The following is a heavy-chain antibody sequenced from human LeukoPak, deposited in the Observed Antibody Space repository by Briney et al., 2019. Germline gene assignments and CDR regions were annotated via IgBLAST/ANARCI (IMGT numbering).Heavy chain of an antibody. CDR3: ASYYDSSGYYYIAFDI. J-gene: IGHJ3*02. Sequence: AVKVSCKASGGTFSSYAIGWVRQAPGQGLEWMGRIIPIFGTANYAQKFQGRVTITTDESTSTAYMELSSLRSEDTAVYYCASYYDSSGYYYIAFDIWGQGTMVTVSS. V-gene: IGHV1-69*05. CDR1: GGTFSSYA. CDR2: IIPIFGTA. D-gene: IGHD3-22*01.